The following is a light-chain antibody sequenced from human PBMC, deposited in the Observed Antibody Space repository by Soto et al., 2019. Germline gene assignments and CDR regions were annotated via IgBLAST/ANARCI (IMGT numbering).Light chain of an antibody. CDR1: QSVSSNY. CDR3: QQYGRSTMFT. CDR2: GAP. V-gene: IGKV3-20*01. J-gene: IGKJ2*01. Sequence: EIVLTQSPGTLSLSPGERATLSCRASQSVSSNYLAWYQQKPGQAPRLPISGAPRGAAGIPDRLSGSGSGTEFSLPISRLETEDFAVYFCQQYGRSTMFTFGQGTKLEVK.